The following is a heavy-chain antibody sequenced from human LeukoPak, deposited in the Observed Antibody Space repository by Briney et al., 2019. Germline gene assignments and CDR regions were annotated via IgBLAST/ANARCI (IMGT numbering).Heavy chain of an antibody. V-gene: IGHV3-9*01. D-gene: IGHD6-19*01. J-gene: IGHJ4*02. Sequence: GGSLRLSCAASGFTFDDYAMHWARQAPGKGLEWVSGISWNSGSIGYADSVKGRFTISRDNAKNSLYLQMNSLRAEDTALYYCASRSGWSFDYWGQGTLVTVSS. CDR2: ISWNSGSI. CDR3: ASRSGWSFDY. CDR1: GFTFDDYA.